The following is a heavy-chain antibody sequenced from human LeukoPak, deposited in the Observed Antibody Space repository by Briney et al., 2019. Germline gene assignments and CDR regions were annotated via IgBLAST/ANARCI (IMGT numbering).Heavy chain of an antibody. J-gene: IGHJ4*02. Sequence: GESLKISCKGSGYSFTSYWIGWVRQMPGKGLEWVGIIYPGDSDTRYSPSFQGQVTISADKSISTAYLQWGSLKASDTAMYYCARRRGRGYSYGPIDYWGQGTLVTVSS. D-gene: IGHD5-18*01. CDR3: ARRRGRGYSYGPIDY. CDR2: IYPGDSDT. CDR1: GYSFTSYW. V-gene: IGHV5-51*01.